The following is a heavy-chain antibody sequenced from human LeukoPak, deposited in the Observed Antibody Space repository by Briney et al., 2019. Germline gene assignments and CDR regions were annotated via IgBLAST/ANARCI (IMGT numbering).Heavy chain of an antibody. J-gene: IGHJ4*02. V-gene: IGHV4-59*03. CDR3: VGGGQWLAFDY. CDR2: VHYSGTT. CDR1: GGSINTYY. Sequence: PSETLSFTCTVSGGSINTYYWSWIRQPPGKGLEWIGYVHYSGTTEYNPSLKSRVTISIDTSKNQFSLKLTSVTAADTAVYYCVGGGQWLAFDYWGQGTLVTDSS. D-gene: IGHD6-19*01.